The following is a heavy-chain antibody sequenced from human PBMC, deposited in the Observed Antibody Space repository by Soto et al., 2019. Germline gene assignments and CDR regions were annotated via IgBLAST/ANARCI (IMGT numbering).Heavy chain of an antibody. D-gene: IGHD4-17*01. CDR2: IKQDGSEK. J-gene: IGHJ6*03. CDR3: ARVEKEFPGYGDYVGDYYYYYYMDV. V-gene: IGHV3-7*01. Sequence: GGSLRLSCAASGFTFSSYWMSWVRQAPGKGLEWVANIKQDGSEKYYVDSVKGRFTISRDNAKNSLYLQMNSLRAEDTAVYYCARVEKEFPGYGDYVGDYYYYYYMDVWGKGTTVTVSS. CDR1: GFTFSSYW.